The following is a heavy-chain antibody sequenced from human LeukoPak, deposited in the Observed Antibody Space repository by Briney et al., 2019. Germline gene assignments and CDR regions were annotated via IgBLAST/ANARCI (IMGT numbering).Heavy chain of an antibody. Sequence: GGSLRLSCAVSGFVVSSNYMNWVRQPPGKGLEWVSIIYSGGRTYYADSVKGRFIISRDNSKNTLYLQMNSLRVEDTGVYYCARAAYSSTWYSRYFDLWGRGTLVTVSS. CDR1: GFVVSSNY. J-gene: IGHJ2*01. CDR3: ARAAYSSTWYSRYFDL. CDR2: IYSGGRT. D-gene: IGHD6-13*01. V-gene: IGHV3-53*01.